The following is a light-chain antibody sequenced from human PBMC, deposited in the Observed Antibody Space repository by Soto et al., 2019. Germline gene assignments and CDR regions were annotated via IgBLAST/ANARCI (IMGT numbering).Light chain of an antibody. J-gene: IGKJ5*01. CDR1: QSISSW. Sequence: GDRVTITCRASQSISSWLAWYQQKPGKAPKFLIYDASNLESGVPSRFSGSGSGTEFTLTISSLQPDDFATYYCQQYNSYSITFGQGTRLEIK. V-gene: IGKV1-5*01. CDR2: DAS. CDR3: QQYNSYSIT.